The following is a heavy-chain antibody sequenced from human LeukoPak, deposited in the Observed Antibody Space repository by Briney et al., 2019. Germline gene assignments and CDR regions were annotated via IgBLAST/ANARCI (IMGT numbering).Heavy chain of an antibody. CDR3: ARDRIVGAVDY. Sequence: ASQTLSLTCTVSGGSISSGGYYWSWIRQHPGKGLEWIGYIYYSGSTYYNPPLKSRVTISVDTSKNQFSLKLSSVTAADTAVYYCARDRIVGAVDYWGQGTLVTVSS. CDR2: IYYSGST. J-gene: IGHJ4*02. D-gene: IGHD3-22*01. CDR1: GGSISSGGYY. V-gene: IGHV4-31*03.